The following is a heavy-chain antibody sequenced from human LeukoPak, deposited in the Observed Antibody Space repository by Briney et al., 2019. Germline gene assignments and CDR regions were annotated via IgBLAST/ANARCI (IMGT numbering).Heavy chain of an antibody. CDR1: GGTFSSYA. V-gene: IGHV1-69*13. J-gene: IGHJ5*02. Sequence: SVKDSCKASGGTFSSYAISWVRQAPGQGLEWMGGIIPIFGTANYAQKFQGRVTITADESTSTAYMELSSLRSEDTAVYYCARAARQYYDFWSGYYPYNWFDPWGQGTLVTVSS. CDR2: IIPIFGTA. D-gene: IGHD3-3*01. CDR3: ARAARQYYDFWSGYYPYNWFDP.